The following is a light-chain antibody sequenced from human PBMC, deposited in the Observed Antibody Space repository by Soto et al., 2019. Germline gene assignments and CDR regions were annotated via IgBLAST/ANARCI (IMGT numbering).Light chain of an antibody. CDR2: DVS. Sequence: QSALTQPRSVSGSPGQSVTISCTGTSSDVGGYNYVSWCQQHPGKAPKVMIYDVSKRPSGVPDRFSGSKSGYTASLTISGLQAEDEADYYCCSYTGSYTWVFGGGTKLTVL. J-gene: IGLJ3*02. V-gene: IGLV2-11*01. CDR1: SSDVGGYNY. CDR3: CSYTGSYTWV.